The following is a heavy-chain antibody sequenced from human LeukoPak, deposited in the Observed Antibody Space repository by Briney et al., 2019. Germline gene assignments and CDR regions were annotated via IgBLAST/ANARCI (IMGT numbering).Heavy chain of an antibody. Sequence: GGSLRLSCAASGFSFSIYSMNWVRQAPGKGLEWVSSISSTSTYTYYADSVKGRFTISRDNAKNSLYLQMNSLRAEDTAVYYCARVGFVSPPIWGQGTMVTVSS. V-gene: IGHV3-21*01. CDR1: GFSFSIYS. J-gene: IGHJ3*02. CDR2: ISSTSTYT. D-gene: IGHD3-10*01. CDR3: ARVGFVSPPI.